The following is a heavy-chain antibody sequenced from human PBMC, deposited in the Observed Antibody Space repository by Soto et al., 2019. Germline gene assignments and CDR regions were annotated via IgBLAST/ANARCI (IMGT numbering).Heavy chain of an antibody. J-gene: IGHJ4*02. CDR2: ISYDGSNK. D-gene: IGHD3-3*01. CDR3: AKGPVPYYDFWSLNY. CDR1: GFTFSSYG. Sequence: GGSLRLSCAASGFTFSSYGMHWVRQAPGKGLEWVAVISYDGSNKYYADSVKGRFTISRDNSKNTLYLQMNSLRAEDTAVYYCAKGPVPYYDFWSLNYWGQGTLVTVSS. V-gene: IGHV3-30*18.